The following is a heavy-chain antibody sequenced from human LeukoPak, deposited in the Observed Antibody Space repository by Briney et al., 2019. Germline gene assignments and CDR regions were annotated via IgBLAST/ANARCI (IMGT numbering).Heavy chain of an antibody. CDR1: DFTIRSNY. CDR2: LYNGGST. J-gene: IGHJ4*02. V-gene: IGHV3-53*01. Sequence: GGSLRLSCAGSDFTIRSNYMMWVRQAPGRGLEWLSVLYNGGSTYYADSVKGRFTISRDNSKNTPYLQMNSLRVEDTAMYYCSREKWSGGSGFLDDWGQGTLVTVSS. D-gene: IGHD3-22*01. CDR3: SREKWSGGSGFLDD.